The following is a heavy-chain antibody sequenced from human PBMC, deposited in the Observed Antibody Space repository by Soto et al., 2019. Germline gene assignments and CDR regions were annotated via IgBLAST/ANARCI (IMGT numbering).Heavy chain of an antibody. CDR1: VFTFTSSA. Sequence: ASVKVSCKASVFTFTSSAVQWVRQARGQRLEWIGWIVVGSGNANYAQKFQERVTITRDMSTSTAYMELSSLRSEDTAVYYCAAEAVFLEWLPEQQYYGMDVWGQGTTVTVSS. J-gene: IGHJ6*02. CDR3: AAEAVFLEWLPEQQYYGMDV. D-gene: IGHD3-3*01. V-gene: IGHV1-58*01. CDR2: IVVGSGNA.